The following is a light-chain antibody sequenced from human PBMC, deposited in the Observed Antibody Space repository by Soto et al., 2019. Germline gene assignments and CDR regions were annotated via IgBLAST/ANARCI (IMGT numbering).Light chain of an antibody. V-gene: IGKV3-11*01. CDR1: QSVSSY. Sequence: EIVLTQSPATLSLSPGARATLSCRASQSVSSYLAWYQQKPGQAPRLLIYDASNGATGIPARFSGSGSGTDFTLTISSLEPEDFAVYYCQQRSNWITFGQGTRLEI. CDR3: QQRSNWIT. CDR2: DAS. J-gene: IGKJ5*01.